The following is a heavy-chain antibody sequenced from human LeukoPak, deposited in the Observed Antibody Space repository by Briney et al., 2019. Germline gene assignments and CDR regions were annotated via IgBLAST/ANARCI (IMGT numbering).Heavy chain of an antibody. CDR3: ARDLSPYYHGMDV. CDR1: GFTFSSYG. V-gene: IGHV3-33*01. CDR2: IWYDGSNK. D-gene: IGHD2/OR15-2a*01. J-gene: IGHJ6*02. Sequence: GGSLRLSCAASGFTFSSYGMHWVRQAPGKGLEWVAVIWYDGSNKYYPDSVKGRFTISRDNSKNTLYLQVNSLRAEDTAVFYCARDLSPYYHGMDVWGQGTTVTVSS.